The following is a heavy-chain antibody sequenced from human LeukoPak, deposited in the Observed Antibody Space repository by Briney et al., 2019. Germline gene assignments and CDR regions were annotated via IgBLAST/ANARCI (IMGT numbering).Heavy chain of an antibody. CDR1: GFTVSSNY. V-gene: IGHV3-53*01. J-gene: IGHJ5*02. D-gene: IGHD2-2*01. Sequence: LAGPSLRLSYAASGFTVSSNYTSCARHDPGKWLEWVSVIYLDGSTYYADPVKGRFTISTDHSKNTLYLQMNILRAEDTAVYYCPRSRSDWFDPWGQGTLVTVSS. CDR2: IYLDGST. CDR3: PRSRSDWFDP.